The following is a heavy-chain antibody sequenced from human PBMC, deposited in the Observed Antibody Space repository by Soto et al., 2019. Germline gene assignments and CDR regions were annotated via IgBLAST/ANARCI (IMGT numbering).Heavy chain of an antibody. Sequence: ASVKVSCKASGYTFTSYGISWVRQAPGQGLEWMGWISAYNGNTNYAQKLQGRVTMTTDTSTSTAYMELRSLRSDDTAVYYCARTYYDILTGYPRGAFDIWGQGTMVTVSS. J-gene: IGHJ3*02. V-gene: IGHV1-18*01. CDR3: ARTYYDILTGYPRGAFDI. D-gene: IGHD3-9*01. CDR2: ISAYNGNT. CDR1: GYTFTSYG.